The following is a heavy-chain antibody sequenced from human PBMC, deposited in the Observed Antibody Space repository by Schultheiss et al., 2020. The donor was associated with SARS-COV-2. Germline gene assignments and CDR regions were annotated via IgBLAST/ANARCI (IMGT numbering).Heavy chain of an antibody. CDR1: GYTFTGYY. V-gene: IGHV1-46*01. D-gene: IGHD3-9*01. J-gene: IGHJ3*02. CDR2: INPSGGST. CDR3: ARGYDILTGYPGSSEYAFDI. Sequence: GESLKISCKASGYTFTGYYMHWVRQAPGQGLEWMGIINPSGGSTSYAQKFQGRVTMTRDTSTSTAYMELSSLRSDDTAVYYCARGYDILTGYPGSSEYAFDIWGQGTMVTVSS.